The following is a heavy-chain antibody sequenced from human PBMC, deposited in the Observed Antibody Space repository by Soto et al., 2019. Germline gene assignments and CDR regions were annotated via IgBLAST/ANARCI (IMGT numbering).Heavy chain of an antibody. D-gene: IGHD1-1*01. Sequence: GGSLRLSCAASGFTFGNYAMTWVRQAPGKGLECVSRISGSGGGTYYADSVKGRFTISRDNSENTLYLHLNSLRVEDTAIYYCARIPHRYDAFDIWGQGTMVTVSS. CDR2: ISGSGGGT. CDR3: ARIPHRYDAFDI. J-gene: IGHJ3*02. CDR1: GFTFGNYA. V-gene: IGHV3-23*01.